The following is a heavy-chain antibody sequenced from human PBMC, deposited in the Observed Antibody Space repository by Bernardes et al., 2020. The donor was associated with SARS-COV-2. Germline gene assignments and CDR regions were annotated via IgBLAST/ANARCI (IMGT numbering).Heavy chain of an antibody. CDR1: GFTFSSYA. CDR2: FSGSGGST. D-gene: IGHD6-19*01. V-gene: IGHV3-23*01. CDR3: ARDPPQQWLVGEAFDI. J-gene: IGHJ3*02. Sequence: GGSLRLSCAASGFTFSSYAMSWVRQAPGKGLEWVSGFSGSGGSTYYADSVKCRFTIARDNSKNTLYLQMNSLRAEDTAVYYCARDPPQQWLVGEAFDIWGQGTMVTVSS.